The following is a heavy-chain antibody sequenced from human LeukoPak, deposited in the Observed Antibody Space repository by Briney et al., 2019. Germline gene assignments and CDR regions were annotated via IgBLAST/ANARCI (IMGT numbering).Heavy chain of an antibody. D-gene: IGHD2-2*02. CDR2: INPNSGGT. CDR3: ARAVVPAAIWWFDP. Sequence: ASVKVSCKASGYTFTGYYMHWVRQAPGQGLEWMGWINPNSGGTNYAQKFQGRVPMTRDTSISTAYMELSRLRSDDTAVYYCARAVVPAAIWWFDPWGQGTLVTVSS. CDR1: GYTFTGYY. V-gene: IGHV1-2*02. J-gene: IGHJ5*02.